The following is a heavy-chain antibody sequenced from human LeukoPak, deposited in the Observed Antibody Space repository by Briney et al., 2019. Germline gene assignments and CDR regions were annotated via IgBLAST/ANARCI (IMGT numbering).Heavy chain of an antibody. CDR3: AKSPAADY. V-gene: IGHV3-7*01. CDR2: IKQDGSEK. CDR1: W. D-gene: IGHD2-2*01. Sequence: WMXWVGQAPGKGLEGVADIKQDGSEKYYVDSVKGRFTISRDNAKNSLYLQMNSLRAEDTAVYYCAKSPAADYWGQGTLVTVSS. J-gene: IGHJ4*02.